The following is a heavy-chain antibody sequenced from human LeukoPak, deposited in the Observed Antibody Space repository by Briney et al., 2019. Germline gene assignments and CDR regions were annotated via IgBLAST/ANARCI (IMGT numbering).Heavy chain of an antibody. V-gene: IGHV4-34*01. D-gene: IGHD6-19*01. J-gene: IGHJ5*02. CDR1: GFTFTNAW. CDR3: ARVYSSGWYGGWFDP. Sequence: GSLRLSCVDSGFTFTNAWMSWIRQPPGKGLEWIGEINHSGSTNYNPSLKSRVTISVDTSKNQFSLKLSSVTAADTAVYYCARVYSSGWYGGWFDPWGQGTLVTVSS. CDR2: INHSGST.